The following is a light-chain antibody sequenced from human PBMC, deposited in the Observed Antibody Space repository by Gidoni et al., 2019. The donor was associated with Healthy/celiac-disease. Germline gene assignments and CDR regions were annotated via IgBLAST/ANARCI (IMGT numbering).Light chain of an antibody. CDR3: QQYDNCPRCT. V-gene: IGKV1-33*01. J-gene: IGKJ3*01. Sequence: DIKMTQSPSSLSASVGDRVTITCQASQDISNYLHWYQQKPGKAPKLLIYDASNLETGVPSRFSGSGSGTDFTFTISSLQPEDIAIYYCQQYDNCPRCTFGPGTKVDIK. CDR1: QDISNY. CDR2: DAS.